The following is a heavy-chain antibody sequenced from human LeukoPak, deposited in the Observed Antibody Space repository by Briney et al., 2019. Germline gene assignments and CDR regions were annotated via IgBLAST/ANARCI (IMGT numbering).Heavy chain of an antibody. CDR3: ATGDDFWSGYPLFDY. Sequence: SETLSLTCTVSGGSISTYYWSWIRQPPGKGLEWIGYIYYSGITNSNPSLTSRVTISVDTSKNQFSLKLRSVTPADTAVYYCATGDDFWSGYPLFDYWGQGTLVTVSS. V-gene: IGHV4-59*01. D-gene: IGHD3-3*01. CDR2: IYYSGIT. J-gene: IGHJ4*02. CDR1: GGSISTYY.